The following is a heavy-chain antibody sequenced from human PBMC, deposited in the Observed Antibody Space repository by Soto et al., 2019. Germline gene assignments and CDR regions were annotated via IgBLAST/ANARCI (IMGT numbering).Heavy chain of an antibody. J-gene: IGHJ3*02. CDR2: IRYDGSNK. D-gene: IGHD3-22*01. Sequence: RLSCAASGFTFSSHGMHWVRQAPGKGLGWVAVIRYDGSNKYYADSVKGRFTISRDNSKNTLYLQMNSLRAEDTAVYYCARVAHAYYDSSGYYPEFLIGAFDIWGQGTMVTVSS. CDR3: ARVAHAYYDSSGYYPEFLIGAFDI. CDR1: GFTFSSHG. V-gene: IGHV3-33*01.